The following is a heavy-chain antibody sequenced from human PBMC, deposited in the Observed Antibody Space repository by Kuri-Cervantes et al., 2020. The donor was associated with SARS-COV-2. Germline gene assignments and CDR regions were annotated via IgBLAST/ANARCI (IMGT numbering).Heavy chain of an antibody. CDR1: GGSISSSSSYF. V-gene: IGHV4-39*07. Sequence: SETLSLTCTVSGGSISSSSSYFWGWIRQPPGKGLEWIGEIHHSGDTPYNSSLKSRVTISLDKSKNQFSLKLNSVTAADTAVYYCANLGPGGHAYSFLDYWGQGTLVTVSS. J-gene: IGHJ4*02. CDR2: IHHSGDT. D-gene: IGHD4-11*01. CDR3: ANLGPGGHAYSFLDY.